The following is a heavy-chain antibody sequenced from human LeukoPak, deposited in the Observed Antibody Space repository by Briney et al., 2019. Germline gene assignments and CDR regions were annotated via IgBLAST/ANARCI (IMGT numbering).Heavy chain of an antibody. CDR1: GFTFSNYN. J-gene: IGHJ4*02. D-gene: IGHD2-21*02. CDR2: ISSSSSFI. CDR3: ARDLTRCGGDCGDY. Sequence: GGSLRLSCAASGFTFSNYNMNWVRQAPGKGLEWVSSISSSSSFIYYADSVKGRFTISRDNAKNSLFLQMNVLRAEDTAVYYCARDLTRCGGDCGDYLGQGTLVTVSS. V-gene: IGHV3-21*01.